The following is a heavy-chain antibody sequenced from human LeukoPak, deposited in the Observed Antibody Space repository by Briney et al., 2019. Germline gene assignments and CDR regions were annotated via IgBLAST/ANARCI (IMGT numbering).Heavy chain of an antibody. Sequence: GGSLRLSCAASGFTFSIYAMHWVRQAPGKGLEWVAVISYDGSNKYYADSVKGRFTISRDNSKNTLYLQMNSLRAEDTAVYYCARGTYDSSGYDYWGQGTLVTVSS. CDR3: ARGTYDSSGYDY. CDR2: ISYDGSNK. J-gene: IGHJ4*02. CDR1: GFTFSIYA. D-gene: IGHD3-22*01. V-gene: IGHV3-30-3*01.